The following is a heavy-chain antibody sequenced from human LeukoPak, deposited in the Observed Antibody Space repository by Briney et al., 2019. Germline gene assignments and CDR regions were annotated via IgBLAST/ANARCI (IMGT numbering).Heavy chain of an antibody. D-gene: IGHD6-19*01. CDR2: ISYDGSNK. Sequence: GGSLRLSCAASGFTFSSYGMHWVRQAPGKGLEWVAVISYDGSNKYYADSVKGRFTISRDNSKNTLYLQMNSLRAEDTAVYYYAKESPIAVAAHWGQGTLVTVSS. CDR3: AKESPIAVAAH. V-gene: IGHV3-30*18. CDR1: GFTFSSYG. J-gene: IGHJ4*02.